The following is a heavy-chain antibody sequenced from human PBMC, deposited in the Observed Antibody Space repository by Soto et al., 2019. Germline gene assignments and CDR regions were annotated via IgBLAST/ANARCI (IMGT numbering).Heavy chain of an antibody. CDR1: GFTFSSYE. J-gene: IGHJ3*02. Sequence: PGGSLRLSCAASGFTFSSYEMNWVRQAPGKGLEWVSYISSSGSTIYYADSVKGRFTISRDNAKNSLYLQVNSLRAEDTAVYYCAREGIDAFDIWGQGTMVTVSS. V-gene: IGHV3-48*03. D-gene: IGHD3-10*01. CDR2: ISSSGSTI. CDR3: AREGIDAFDI.